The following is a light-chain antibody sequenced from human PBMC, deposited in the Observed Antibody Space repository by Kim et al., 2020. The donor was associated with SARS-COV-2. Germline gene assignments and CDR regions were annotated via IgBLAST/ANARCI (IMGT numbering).Light chain of an antibody. CDR2: AAS. J-gene: IGKJ4*01. Sequence: ASTGDRVTITCRASQGISSYLAWYQQKPGKAPKLLIYAASTLQSGVPSRFSGSGSGTDFTLTISCLQSEDFATYYCQQYCSYPLTFGGGTKVDIK. V-gene: IGKV1-8*01. CDR1: QGISSY. CDR3: QQYCSYPLT.